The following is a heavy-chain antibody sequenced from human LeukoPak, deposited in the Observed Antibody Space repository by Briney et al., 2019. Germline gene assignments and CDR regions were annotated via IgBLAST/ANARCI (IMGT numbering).Heavy chain of an antibody. V-gene: IGHV4-59*01. Sequence: SETLSLTCTVSGGSISSYYWSWIRQPPGKGLEWIGYIFYSGSTNYNPSLKNRVTISVDTSKNQFSLRLSSVTAADTAVYYCARVSLCPAYSGTYCYYFDYWGQGTLVTVSS. J-gene: IGHJ4*02. CDR3: ARVSLCPAYSGTYCYYFDY. D-gene: IGHD1-26*01. CDR2: IFYSGST. CDR1: GGSISSYY.